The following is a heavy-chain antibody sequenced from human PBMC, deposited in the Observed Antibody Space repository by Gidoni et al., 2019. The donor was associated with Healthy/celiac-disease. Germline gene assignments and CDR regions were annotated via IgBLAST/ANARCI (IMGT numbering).Heavy chain of an antibody. D-gene: IGHD2-8*02. J-gene: IGHJ4*02. CDR3: ARDREERDIVLVLDY. V-gene: IGHV3-30-3*01. CDR1: GFTFSSYS. Sequence: SCAASGFTFSSYSMHWVRQAPGQGLEWVAVISYDGSNKYYADPVKGRFTISRDNSKNTLYLQMNSLRAEDTAVYYCARDREERDIVLVLDYWGQGTLVTVSS. CDR2: ISYDGSNK.